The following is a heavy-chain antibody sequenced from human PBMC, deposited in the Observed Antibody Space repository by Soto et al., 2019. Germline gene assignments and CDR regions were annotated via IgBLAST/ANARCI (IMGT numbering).Heavy chain of an antibody. CDR3: ATSSSGWAIDY. CDR1: GFTFSSYG. V-gene: IGHV3-33*01. J-gene: IGHJ4*02. D-gene: IGHD6-19*01. CDR2: IWNDGSIK. Sequence: QVQLVESGGGVVQPGRSLRLSCAASGFTFSSYGMHWVRQAPGKGLEWVALIWNDGSIKHYVDSVKGRFTISRDNSKNTVYLQMNSLRAEDTAVFYCATSSSGWAIDYWGQGTLVTVSS.